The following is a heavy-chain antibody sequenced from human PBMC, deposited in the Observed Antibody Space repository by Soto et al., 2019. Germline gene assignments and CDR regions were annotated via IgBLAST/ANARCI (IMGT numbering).Heavy chain of an antibody. CDR2: IYWNDDK. V-gene: IGHV2-5*01. Sequence: QITLKESGPTLVKPTQTLTLTCAFSGFSLSTSGVGVGWIRQPPGKALEWLALIYWNDDKRYSPSLKSRLTITKDTSKNQVVLTMTNMDPVDTATYYCAHPSIAARPGIVFDYWGQGTLVTVSS. CDR3: AHPSIAARPGIVFDY. D-gene: IGHD6-6*01. J-gene: IGHJ4*02. CDR1: GFSLSTSGVG.